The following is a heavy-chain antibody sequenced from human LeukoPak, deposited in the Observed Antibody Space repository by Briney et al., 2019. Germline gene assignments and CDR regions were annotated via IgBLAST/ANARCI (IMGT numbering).Heavy chain of an antibody. CDR1: GFTFSSYA. CDR3: AGAGTYYYDSSGYQGYYYYGMDV. J-gene: IGHJ6*02. Sequence: GGSLRLSCAASGFTFSSYAMSWVRQAPGKGLEWVAVIWYDGSNKYYADSVKGRFTISRDNSKNTLYLQMNSLRAEDTAVYYCAGAGTYYYDSSGYQGYYYYGMDVWGQGTTVTVSS. CDR2: IWYDGSNK. D-gene: IGHD3-22*01. V-gene: IGHV3-33*08.